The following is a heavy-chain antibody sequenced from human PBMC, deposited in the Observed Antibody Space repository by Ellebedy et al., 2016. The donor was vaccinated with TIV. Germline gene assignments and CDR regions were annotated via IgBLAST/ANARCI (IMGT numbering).Heavy chain of an antibody. J-gene: IGHJ4*02. D-gene: IGHD3-16*01. CDR2: MSDNSAYI. CDR3: ARNFEGLGY. Sequence: PGGSLRLSCAASGLTFSSHSMIWVRQVPGKGLEWVSYMSDNSAYINYAESVKGRFTISRDNAKNSLYLQMDSLRAEDTAVYYCARNFEGLGYWGQGTLVTVSS. V-gene: IGHV3-21*01. CDR1: GLTFSSHS.